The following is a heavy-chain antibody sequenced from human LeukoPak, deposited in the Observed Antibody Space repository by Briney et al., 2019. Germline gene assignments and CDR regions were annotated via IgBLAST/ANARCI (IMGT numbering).Heavy chain of an antibody. CDR1: DFTLSPYW. V-gene: IGHV3-7*01. CDR2: IDSDGGDK. J-gene: IGHJ4*02. D-gene: IGHD2-8*02. CDR3: ARGGSGSSKYWVF. Sequence: GGSLRLSCAASDFTLSPYWMTWVRQAPGRGLEWVANIDSDGGDKYYGDSVKGRFSISRDSAENSLFLQMNNLRVEDSAVYYCARGGSGSSKYWVFWGQGTLVTVSS.